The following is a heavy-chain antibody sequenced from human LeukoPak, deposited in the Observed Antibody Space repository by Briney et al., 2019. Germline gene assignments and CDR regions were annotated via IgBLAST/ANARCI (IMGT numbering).Heavy chain of an antibody. CDR3: ARGNSRDTAMVTWFDP. CDR2: ISAYNGNT. J-gene: IGHJ5*02. D-gene: IGHD5-18*01. V-gene: IGHV1-18*01. Sequence: ASVKVSCKASGYTFTSYGISWVRQAPGQGLEWMGWISAYNGNTNYAQKLQGRVTMTTDTSTSTAYMELSRLRSDDTAVYYCARGNSRDTAMVTWFDPWGQGTLVTVSS. CDR1: GYTFTSYG.